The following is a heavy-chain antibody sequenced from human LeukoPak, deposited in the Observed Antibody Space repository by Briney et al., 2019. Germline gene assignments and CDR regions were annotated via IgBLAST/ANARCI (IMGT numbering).Heavy chain of an antibody. Sequence: GGSLRLSCAASGFTFSSYWMHWIRQAPGKGLVWVSRIDNDGRGTSYADSVKGRFTISRDNAKNRLYLQMNSLRAEDTAVYYCASLNYGPDYWGQGTLVTVSS. D-gene: IGHD3-16*01. CDR3: ASLNYGPDY. CDR1: GFTFSSYW. CDR2: IDNDGRGT. J-gene: IGHJ4*02. V-gene: IGHV3-74*01.